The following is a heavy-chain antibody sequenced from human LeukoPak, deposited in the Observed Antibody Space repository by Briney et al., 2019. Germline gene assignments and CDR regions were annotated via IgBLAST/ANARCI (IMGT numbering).Heavy chain of an antibody. J-gene: IGHJ4*02. D-gene: IGHD3-22*01. CDR2: INHSGST. CDR1: GGSFSGYY. Sequence: SETLSLTCAVYGGSFSGYYWSWIRQPPGKWLEWIGEINHSGSTNYNPSLKSRVTISVDTSKNQFSLKLSSVTAADTAVYYCARGLDFHDSSGDYWGQGTLVTVSS. CDR3: ARGLDFHDSSGDY. V-gene: IGHV4-34*01.